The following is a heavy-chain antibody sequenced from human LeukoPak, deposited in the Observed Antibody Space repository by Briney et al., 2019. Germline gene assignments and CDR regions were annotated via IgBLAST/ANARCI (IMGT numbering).Heavy chain of an antibody. Sequence: SETLSLTCTVSGGSVSSGSYYWSWIRQPPGKGLEWIGYIYYSGSTNYNPSLKRRVTISVDTSKNQFSLKLSSVTAADTAVYYCARDVVDGDAFDIWGQGTMVTVSS. CDR1: GGSVSSGSYY. CDR2: IYYSGST. V-gene: IGHV4-61*01. CDR3: ARDVVDGDAFDI. D-gene: IGHD2-15*01. J-gene: IGHJ3*02.